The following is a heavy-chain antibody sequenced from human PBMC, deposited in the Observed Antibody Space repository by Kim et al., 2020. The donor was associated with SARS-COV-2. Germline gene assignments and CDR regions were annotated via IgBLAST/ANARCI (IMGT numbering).Heavy chain of an antibody. CDR3: ARRVYLINYYYMDV. V-gene: IGHV4-59*08. CDR1: GGSISSYY. Sequence: SETLSLTCTVSGGSISSYYWSWIRQPPGKGLEWIGYIYYSGSTNYNPSLKSRVTISVDTSKNQFSLKLSSVTAADTAVYYCARRVYLINYYYMDVWGKGTTVTVSS. D-gene: IGHD3-16*01. J-gene: IGHJ6*03. CDR2: IYYSGST.